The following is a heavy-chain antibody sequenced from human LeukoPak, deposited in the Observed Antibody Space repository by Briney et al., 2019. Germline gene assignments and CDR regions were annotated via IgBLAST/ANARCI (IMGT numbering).Heavy chain of an antibody. CDR2: ISGSGGST. V-gene: IGHV3-23*01. D-gene: IGHD3-3*01. Sequence: ETLSLTCTVSGGSISSYYWSWIRQPPGKGLEWVSAISGSGGSTYYADSVKGRFTISRDNSKNTLYLQMNSLRAEDTAVYYCASSKPVLRFLEWSYFDYWGQGTLVTVSS. J-gene: IGHJ4*02. CDR1: GGSISSYY. CDR3: ASSKPVLRFLEWSYFDY.